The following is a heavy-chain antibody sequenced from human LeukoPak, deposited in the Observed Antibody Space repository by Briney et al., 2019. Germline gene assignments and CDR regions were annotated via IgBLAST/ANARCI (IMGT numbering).Heavy chain of an antibody. Sequence: GGSLRLSCAASGFTFSSYAMSWVRQAPGKGLEWVSAISGSGGSTYYADSVKGRFTISRNNAENSLNLQMNSLRAEDTAVYYCTRLAAAGSGRWAPDYWGQGTLVAVSS. CDR3: TRLAAAGSGRWAPDY. CDR2: ISGSGGST. J-gene: IGHJ4*02. D-gene: IGHD3-9*01. V-gene: IGHV3-23*01. CDR1: GFTFSSYA.